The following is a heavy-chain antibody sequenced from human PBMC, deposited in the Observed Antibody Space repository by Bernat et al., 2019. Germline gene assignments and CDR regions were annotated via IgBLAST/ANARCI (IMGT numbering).Heavy chain of an antibody. CDR1: DGAFSTYY. V-gene: IGHV4-34*02. J-gene: IGHJ4*02. CDR2: INHSGST. CDR3: ARGGVDNSNYGGLFDS. D-gene: IGHD4-4*01. Sequence: QVPLQQWGAGLFKPSETLSLTCAVSDGAFSTYYWGWIRQLPGKGLEWIGEINHSGSTNYNPSLKSRVTMSVDTSRNRFALKLSSVTAAESAIYFCARGGVDNSNYGGLFDSWGQGTLLTVSS.